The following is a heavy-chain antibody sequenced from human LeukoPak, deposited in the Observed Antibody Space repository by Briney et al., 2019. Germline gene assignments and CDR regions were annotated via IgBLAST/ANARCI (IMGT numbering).Heavy chain of an antibody. CDR1: GFTFSSYA. V-gene: IGHV3-23*01. J-gene: IGHJ6*02. D-gene: IGHD3-16*01. CDR2: ISGSGGST. Sequence: GGSLRLSCAASGFTFSSYAMSWVRQAPGKGLEWVSAISGSGGSTYYADSVKGRFTISRDNSKNTLYLQMNSLRVEDTAVYYCAKGYVNYYYYGMDVWGQGTTVTVSS. CDR3: AKGYVNYYYYGMDV.